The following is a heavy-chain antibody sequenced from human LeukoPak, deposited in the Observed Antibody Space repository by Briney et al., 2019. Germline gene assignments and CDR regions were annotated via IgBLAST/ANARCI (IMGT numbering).Heavy chain of an antibody. CDR1: GFTFSSHS. Sequence: GGSLRLSCAASGFTFSSHSMNWVRQAPGKGLEWVSYISSSSSTIYYADSVKGRFTISRDNSKNTLYLQMNSLRAEDTAVYYCARDSGYDPNPFDYWGQGTLVTVSS. J-gene: IGHJ4*02. CDR2: ISSSSSTI. V-gene: IGHV3-48*01. D-gene: IGHD5-12*01. CDR3: ARDSGYDPNPFDY.